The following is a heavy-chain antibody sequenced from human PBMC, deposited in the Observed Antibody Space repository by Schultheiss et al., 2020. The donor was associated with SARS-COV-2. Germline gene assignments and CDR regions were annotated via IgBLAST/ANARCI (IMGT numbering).Heavy chain of an antibody. CDR2: ISWNSGSI. J-gene: IGHJ6*03. V-gene: IGHV3-20*04. D-gene: IGHD1-26*01. CDR3: ARASGSFNYYYMDV. CDR1: GFTFSSYA. Sequence: GGSLRLSCAASGFTFSSYAMSWVRQAPGKGLEWVSGISWNSGSIGYADSVKGRFTISRDNAKNSLYLQMNSLRAEDTAVYYCARASGSFNYYYMDVWGKGTTVTVSS.